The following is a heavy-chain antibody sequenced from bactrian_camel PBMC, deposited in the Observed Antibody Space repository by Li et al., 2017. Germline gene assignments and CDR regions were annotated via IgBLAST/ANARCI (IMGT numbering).Heavy chain of an antibody. CDR3: TEAQYGFGGNGCRKEAEFGS. V-gene: IGHV3S59*01. CDR2: IYTSRRST. J-gene: IGHJ6*01. CDR1: GDSSNSYC. Sequence: VQLVESGGGSVEVGGSLRLSCAASGDSSNSYCMGWFRQAPGKEREVVAVIYTSRRSTLFGTTYYADSVWGRATISRDNEKNWLWLQMDSLNAEDTGMYYCTEAQYGFGGNGCRKEAEFGSWGPGTQVTVS. D-gene: IGHD2*01.